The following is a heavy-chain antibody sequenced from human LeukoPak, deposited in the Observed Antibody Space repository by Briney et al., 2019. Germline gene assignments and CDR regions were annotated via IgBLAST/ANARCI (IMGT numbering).Heavy chain of an antibody. D-gene: IGHD1-26*01. Sequence: GASVKVSCKASGGTFSSYAISWVRQAPGQGLEWMGGIIPISGTANYAQKFQGRVTITADKSTRTAYMELSSLRSEDTAVYYCARSIVGAKDYSDYWGQGTLVTVSS. CDR3: ARSIVGAKDYSDY. V-gene: IGHV1-69*06. J-gene: IGHJ4*02. CDR1: GGTFSSYA. CDR2: IIPISGTA.